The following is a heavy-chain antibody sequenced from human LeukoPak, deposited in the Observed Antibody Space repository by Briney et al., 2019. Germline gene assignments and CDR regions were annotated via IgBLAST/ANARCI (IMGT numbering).Heavy chain of an antibody. V-gene: IGHV3-33*01. Sequence: PGRSLRLSCAASGFTFSSYGMHWVRQAPGKGLEWVAVIWYDGSNKYYADSVKGRFTISRDNSKNTLYLQMNSLRAEDTGVYYCARDHRIVGYCSGGSCYSGAFDIWGQGTMVTVSS. CDR1: GFTFSSYG. CDR2: IWYDGSNK. D-gene: IGHD2-15*01. CDR3: ARDHRIVGYCSGGSCYSGAFDI. J-gene: IGHJ3*02.